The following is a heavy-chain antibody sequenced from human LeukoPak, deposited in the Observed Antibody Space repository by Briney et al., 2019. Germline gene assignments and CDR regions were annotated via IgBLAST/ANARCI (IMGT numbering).Heavy chain of an antibody. CDR1: GLTFCSYA. V-gene: IGHV3-23*01. CDR2: ISGSGGST. D-gene: IGHD1-7*01. J-gene: IGHJ4*02. CDR3: AKVIGTTFRADY. Sequence: GGSLRLSCAVSGLTFCSYAMSWVRQAPGKGLEWVSAISGSGGSTYYADSVKGRFTISRDNSKNTLYLQMNSLRAEDTAVYYCAKVIGTTFRADYWGQGTLVTVSS.